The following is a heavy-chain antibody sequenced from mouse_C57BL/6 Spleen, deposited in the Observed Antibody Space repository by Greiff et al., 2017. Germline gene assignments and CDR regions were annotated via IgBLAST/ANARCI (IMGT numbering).Heavy chain of an antibody. V-gene: IGHV1-42*01. CDR1: GYSFTGYY. D-gene: IGHD2-4*01. J-gene: IGHJ1*03. CDR2: INPSTGGT. CDR3: ARRLYYDYDGYFDV. Sequence: VQLQQSGPELVKPGASVKISCKASGYSFTGYYMNWVKQSPEKSLEWIGEINPSTGGTTYNQKFKAKATLTVDKSSSTAYMQLKSLTSEDSAVYYCARRLYYDYDGYFDVWGTGTTVTVSS.